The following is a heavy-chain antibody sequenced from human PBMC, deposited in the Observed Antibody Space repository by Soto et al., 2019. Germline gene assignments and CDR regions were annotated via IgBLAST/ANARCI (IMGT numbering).Heavy chain of an antibody. CDR3: AKENRRGYCSGGICYGYFDY. CDR2: IRGSGDST. Sequence: EVQLLESGGGLVQPGGSLRLSCTASGFTFSNYAMSWVRQAPGKGLEWVSTIRGSGDSTNYADSVKGQFAISRDNSNNMLDVQMDSLRVEDTAVYYCAKENRRGYCSGGICYGYFDYWGQGTLVTVSS. V-gene: IGHV3-23*01. J-gene: IGHJ4*02. D-gene: IGHD2-15*01. CDR1: GFTFSNYA.